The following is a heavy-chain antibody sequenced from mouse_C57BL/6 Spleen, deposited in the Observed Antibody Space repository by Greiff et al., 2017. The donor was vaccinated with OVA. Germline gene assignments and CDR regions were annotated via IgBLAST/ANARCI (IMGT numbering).Heavy chain of an antibody. D-gene: IGHD2-4*01. CDR3: ARRGDYDRWYFDV. V-gene: IGHV1-61*01. J-gene: IGHJ1*03. CDR1: GYTFTSYW. CDR2: IYPSDSET. Sequence: QVQLQQPGAELVRPGSSVKLSCKASGYTFTSYWMDWVKQRPGQGLEWIGNIYPSDSETHYNQKFKDKATLTVDKSSSTAYMQLSSLTSEDSAVYYCARRGDYDRWYFDVWGTGTTVTVSS.